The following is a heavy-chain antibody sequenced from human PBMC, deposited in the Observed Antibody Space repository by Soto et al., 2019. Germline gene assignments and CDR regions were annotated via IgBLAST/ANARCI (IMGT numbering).Heavy chain of an antibody. CDR3: ARDLAAGEH. J-gene: IGHJ4*02. CDR1: GYTFTHYY. CDR2: INPASGNT. V-gene: IGHV1-46*01. D-gene: IGHD6-13*01. Sequence: QVQLVQSGAEVKKPGASVKLSCRTSGYTFTHYYIHWVRQAPGQGLEWLGIINPASGNTNYAQDFQGRVTLTMDTSTTTVYMDLSGLRAEDTAIFYCARDLAAGEHWGQGTLVTVSS.